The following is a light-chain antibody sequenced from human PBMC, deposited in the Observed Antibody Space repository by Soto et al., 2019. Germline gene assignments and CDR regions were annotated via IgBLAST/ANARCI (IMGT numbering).Light chain of an antibody. J-gene: IGLJ1*01. CDR1: TSNIGNNY. CDR2: DNN. Sequence: QSVLTQPPSVSAAPGQKVTISCSGSTSNIGNNYVSWYQQLPGTAPKLLIYDNNKRPSGSPDRFSGSKSGTSATLGITGLQTGDEADYYCGTWDSSLSPGNAFGTGTKLTVL. CDR3: GTWDSSLSPGNA. V-gene: IGLV1-51*01.